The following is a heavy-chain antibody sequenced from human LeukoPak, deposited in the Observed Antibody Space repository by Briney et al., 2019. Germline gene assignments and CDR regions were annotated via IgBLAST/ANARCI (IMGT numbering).Heavy chain of an antibody. CDR2: INHSGST. D-gene: IGHD6-6*01. Sequence: SETLSLTCAVYGGSFSGYYWSWIRQPPGKGLEWTGEINHSGSTNYNPSLKSRVTISVDTSKNQFSLKLSSVTAADTAVYYCARVRRSSSSLYYYYYYGMDVWGQGTTVTVSS. V-gene: IGHV4-34*01. J-gene: IGHJ6*02. CDR3: ARVRRSSSSLYYYYYYGMDV. CDR1: GGSFSGYY.